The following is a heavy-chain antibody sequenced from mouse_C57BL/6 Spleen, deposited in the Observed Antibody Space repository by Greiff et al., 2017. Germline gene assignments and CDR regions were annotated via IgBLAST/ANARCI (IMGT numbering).Heavy chain of an antibody. Sequence: EVNVVESGGDLVKPGGSLKLSCAASGFTFSSYGMSWVRQTPDKRLEWVATISSGGSYTYYPDSVKGRFTISRDNAKNTPYLQMSSLKSEDTAMYYCARRDYDDGVYYYAMDYWGQGTSVTVSS. CDR3: ARRDYDDGVYYYAMDY. CDR1: GFTFSSYG. J-gene: IGHJ4*01. CDR2: ISSGGSYT. D-gene: IGHD2-4*01. V-gene: IGHV5-6*02.